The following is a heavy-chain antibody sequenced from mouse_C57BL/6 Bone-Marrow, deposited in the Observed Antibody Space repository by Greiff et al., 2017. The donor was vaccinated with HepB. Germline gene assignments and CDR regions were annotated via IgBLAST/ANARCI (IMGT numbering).Heavy chain of an antibody. V-gene: IGHV1-82*01. CDR1: GYAFSSSW. D-gene: IGHD1-1*01. CDR3: SYYYASSYWFAY. CDR2: IYPGDGDT. Sequence: VKLMESGPELVKPGASVKISCKASGYAFSSSWMNWVKQRPGKGLEWIGRIYPGDGDTNYNGKFKGKATLTADKSSSTAYMQLSSLTSEDSAVYFCSYYYASSYWFAYWGQGTLVTVSA. J-gene: IGHJ3*01.